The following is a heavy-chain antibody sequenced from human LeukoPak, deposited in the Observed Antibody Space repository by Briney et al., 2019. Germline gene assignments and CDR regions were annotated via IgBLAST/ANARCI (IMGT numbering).Heavy chain of an antibody. CDR1: GYTFTGYY. J-gene: IGHJ5*02. V-gene: IGHV1-2*02. D-gene: IGHD5-18*01. Sequence: GASVKVSCKASGYTFTGYYMHWVRQAPGEGLGWMGWINPNSGGTNYAQKFQGRVTMTRDTSSSTAYMELSRLRSDDTAVYYCARGRLPLNWFVPWGQGTLVTVSS. CDR3: ARGRLPLNWFVP. CDR2: INPNSGGT.